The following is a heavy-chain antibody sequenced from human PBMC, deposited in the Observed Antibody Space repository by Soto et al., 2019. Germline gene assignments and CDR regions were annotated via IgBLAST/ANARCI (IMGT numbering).Heavy chain of an antibody. J-gene: IGHJ6*02. CDR2: IYSGGST. D-gene: IGHD6-6*01. CDR1: GFTVSSNY. CDR3: ASATRRYYYGMDV. Sequence: EVQLVETGGGLIQPGGSLRLSCAASGFTVSSNYMSWVRQAPGKGLEWVSVIYSGGSTYYAESVQGRFTISRDNSKNKLYLQMNSLRAEDTAVYYCASATRRYYYGMDVWGQGTTVTVSS. V-gene: IGHV3-53*02.